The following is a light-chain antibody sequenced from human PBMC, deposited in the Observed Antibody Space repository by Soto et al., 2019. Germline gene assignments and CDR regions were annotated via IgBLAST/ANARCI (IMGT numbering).Light chain of an antibody. Sequence: DLQMTQSPLSLSASVGDRVTVTCRASQTIGSYLNWYQQSPGKAPRLLIYDASSLEEGVPSRFSGSASGTHFTLTISSLQPEDSATYYCQQSFSTPWTFGQGTKVDIK. CDR2: DAS. CDR1: QTIGSY. J-gene: IGKJ1*01. V-gene: IGKV1-39*01. CDR3: QQSFSTPWT.